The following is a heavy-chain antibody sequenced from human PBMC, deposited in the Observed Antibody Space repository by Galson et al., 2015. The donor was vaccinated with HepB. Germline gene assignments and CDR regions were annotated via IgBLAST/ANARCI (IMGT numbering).Heavy chain of an antibody. J-gene: IGHJ3*02. D-gene: IGHD3-22*01. CDR1: GFTFSSYS. CDR2: ISSSSSYI. V-gene: IGHV3-21*01. Sequence: SLRLSCAASGFTFSSYSMNWVRQAPGKGLEWVSSISSSSSYIYYADSVKGQFTISRDNAKNSLYLQMNSLRAEDTAVYYCARDPMGYYDSSGYYYGDAFDIWGQGTMVTVSS. CDR3: ARDPMGYYDSSGYYYGDAFDI.